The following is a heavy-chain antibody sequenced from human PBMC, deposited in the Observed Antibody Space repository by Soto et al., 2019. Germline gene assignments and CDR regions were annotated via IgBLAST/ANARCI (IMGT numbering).Heavy chain of an antibody. D-gene: IGHD1-26*01. V-gene: IGHV3-23*01. Sequence: GGSLRLSCAASGFTFSSYATSWVRQAPGKGLEWVSTTSGSGGSAYYADSVKGRFTISRDNSKNTLYLQMNSLRAEDTAVYYCAKAVGATGYYYYGMDVWGQGTTVTVSS. J-gene: IGHJ6*02. CDR3: AKAVGATGYYYYGMDV. CDR1: GFTFSSYA. CDR2: TSGSGGSA.